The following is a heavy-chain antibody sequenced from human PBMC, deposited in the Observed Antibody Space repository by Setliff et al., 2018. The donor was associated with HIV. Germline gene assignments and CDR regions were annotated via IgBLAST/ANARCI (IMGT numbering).Heavy chain of an antibody. V-gene: IGHV4-4*02. Sequence: KASETLSLTCAVSGGSISSSNWWSWVRQPPGKGLEWIGEIYHSGNINYNPSLRSRVTMSVDTSKKQFSLNVTSVTAADTAVYYCARGSPASIAARPWYFQHWGQGTLVTVSS. CDR1: GGSISSSNW. CDR3: ARGSPASIAARPWYFQH. J-gene: IGHJ1*01. D-gene: IGHD6-6*01. CDR2: IYHSGNI.